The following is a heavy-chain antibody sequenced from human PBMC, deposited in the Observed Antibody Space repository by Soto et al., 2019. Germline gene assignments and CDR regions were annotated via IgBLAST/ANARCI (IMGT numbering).Heavy chain of an antibody. CDR3: GRERQWEPVPY. Sequence: AAVKVSCKASGYSFSNYGITSVRQAPGQGLEWMGWISGYNSNTNYAQKFEGRVRMTKDTTRSTAYLEVRTLRFDDTAVYYCGRERQWEPVPYWGQGTPVTVS. V-gene: IGHV1-18*01. CDR1: GYSFSNYG. J-gene: IGHJ4*02. D-gene: IGHD1-26*01. CDR2: ISGYNSNT.